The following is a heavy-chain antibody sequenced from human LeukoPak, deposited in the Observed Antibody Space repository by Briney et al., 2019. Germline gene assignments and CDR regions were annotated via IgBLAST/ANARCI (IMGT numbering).Heavy chain of an antibody. CDR2: ISADNGNT. CDR3: ARSYYDILTGYSLTDY. CDR1: GYSFTSYG. J-gene: IGHJ4*02. D-gene: IGHD3-9*01. Sequence: GASVKVSCRASGYSFTSYGISWVRQAPGRGLEWMGWISADNGNTNYVQNLQGRVSMTRDTFTSTVYMELRSLRSDDTAVYYCARSYYDILTGYSLTDYWGQGTLVTVSS. V-gene: IGHV1-18*01.